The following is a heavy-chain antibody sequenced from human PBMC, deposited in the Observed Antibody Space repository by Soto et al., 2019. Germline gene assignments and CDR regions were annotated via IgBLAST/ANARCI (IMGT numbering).Heavy chain of an antibody. CDR3: AKDLSGYDFWSGPLDV. D-gene: IGHD3-3*01. V-gene: IGHV3-23*01. CDR1: GFTFSSYA. J-gene: IGHJ6*02. CDR2: ISGSVGST. Sequence: GGSLRLSCAASGFTFSSYAMSWVRQAPGKGLEWVSAISGSVGSTYYADSVKGRFTISRDNSKNTLYLQMNSLRAEDTAVYYCAKDLSGYDFWSGPLDVWGQGTTVTVSS.